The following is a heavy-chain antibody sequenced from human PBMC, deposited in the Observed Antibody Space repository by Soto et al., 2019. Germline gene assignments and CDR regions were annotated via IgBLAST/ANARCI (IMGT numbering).Heavy chain of an antibody. CDR2: IDSSNSYT. J-gene: IGHJ4*02. V-gene: IGHV5-10-1*01. CDR1: GYSFASYW. Sequence: PGESLKISCEGSGYSFASYWITWVRQVPGKGLEWVGRIDSSNSYTNYSPSFQGHVTISADKSIGTAYLQWSSLTASDSAMYYCARRYSSSSLPDYWGQGTLVTVSS. D-gene: IGHD6-6*01. CDR3: ARRYSSSSLPDY.